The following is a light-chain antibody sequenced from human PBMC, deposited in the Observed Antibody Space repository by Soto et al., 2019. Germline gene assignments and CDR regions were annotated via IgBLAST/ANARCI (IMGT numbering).Light chain of an antibody. J-gene: IGLJ1*01. CDR1: SSDVGGYDY. CDR2: EVT. CDR3: SSFRSSSTLPYV. V-gene: IGLV2-14*01. Sequence: VLTQPASVSGSPGQSITISCTGTSSDVGGYDYVSWYQQYPGKAPKLIIYEVTNRPSGVSNRFSGSKSGNTASLTISGLRAEDEADYYCSSFRSSSTLPYVFGTGTKVTVL.